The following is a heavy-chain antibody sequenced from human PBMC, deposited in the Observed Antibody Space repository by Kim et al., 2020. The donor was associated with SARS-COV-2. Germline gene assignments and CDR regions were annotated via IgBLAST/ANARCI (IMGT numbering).Heavy chain of an antibody. D-gene: IGHD6-13*01. J-gene: IGHJ5*02. CDR3: ARQTRYSSSWYGWFDP. Sequence: GESLKISCKGSGYSFTSYWIGWVRQMPGKGLEWMGIIYPGDSDTRYSPSFQGQVTISADKSISTAYLQWSSLKASDTAMYYCARQTRYSSSWYGWFDPWGQGTLVTVSS. CDR2: IYPGDSDT. CDR1: GYSFTSYW. V-gene: IGHV5-51*01.